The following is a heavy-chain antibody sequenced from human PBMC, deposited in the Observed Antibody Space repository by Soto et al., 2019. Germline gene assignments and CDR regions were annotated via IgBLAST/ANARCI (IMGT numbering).Heavy chain of an antibody. CDR3: ARRITMDRGAGSYFDY. J-gene: IGHJ4*03. Sequence: PSETLSLTCTVSGGSVSSGSYYWSWIRQPPGKGLEWIGYIYYSGSTNYNPSLKSRVTISVDTSKNQFSLKLSSVTAADTAVYYCARRITMDRGAGSYFDYWGQGNLVTVSS. CDR2: IYYSGST. D-gene: IGHD3-10*01. V-gene: IGHV4-61*01. CDR1: GGSVSSGSYY.